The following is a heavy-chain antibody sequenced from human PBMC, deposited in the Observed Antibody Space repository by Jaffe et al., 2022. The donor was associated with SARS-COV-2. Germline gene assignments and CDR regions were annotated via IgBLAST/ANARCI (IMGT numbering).Heavy chain of an antibody. CDR3: ARVSLGGYSDYYYGMDV. J-gene: IGHJ6*02. D-gene: IGHD3-22*01. V-gene: IGHV1-18*01. CDR2: ISAYNGNT. Sequence: QVQLVQSGAEVKKPGASVKVSCKASGYTFTSYGISWVRQAPGQGLEWMGWISAYNGNTNYAQKLQGRVTMTTDTSTSTAYMELRSLRSDDTAVYYCARVSLGGYSDYYYGMDVWGQGTTVTVSS. CDR1: GYTFTSYG.